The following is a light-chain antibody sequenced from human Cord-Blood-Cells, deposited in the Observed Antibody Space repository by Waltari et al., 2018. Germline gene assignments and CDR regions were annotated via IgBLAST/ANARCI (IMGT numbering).Light chain of an antibody. CDR2: DAS. J-gene: IGKJ2*01. CDR1: QSVSSY. Sequence: TQSPATLSLSPGERATLSCRASQSVSSYLAWYQQKPGQAPRLLIHDASNRATGIPARFSGSGSGTDFTLTISSLEPEDFAVYYCQQRSSYTFGQGTKLEIK. CDR3: QQRSSYT. V-gene: IGKV3-11*01.